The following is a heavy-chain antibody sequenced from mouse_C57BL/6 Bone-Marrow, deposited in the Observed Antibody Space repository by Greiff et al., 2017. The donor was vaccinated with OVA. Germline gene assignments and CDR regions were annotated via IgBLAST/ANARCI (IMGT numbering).Heavy chain of an antibody. J-gene: IGHJ4*01. V-gene: IGHV5-15*01. CDR2: ISNLAYSI. CDR3: ARYWNAMDY. Sequence: EVKLVESGGGLVQPGGSLKLSCAASGFTFSDYGMAWVRQAPRKGPEWVAFISNLAYSIYYADTVTGRFTISRENAKNTLYLEMSSLRSEDTAMYYCARYWNAMDYWGQGTSVTVSS. D-gene: IGHD4-1*01. CDR1: GFTFSDYG.